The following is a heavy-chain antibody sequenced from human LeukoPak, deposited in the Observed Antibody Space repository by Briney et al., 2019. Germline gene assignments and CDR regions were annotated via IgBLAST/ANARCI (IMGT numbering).Heavy chain of an antibody. CDR2: ISSGSSTI. CDR3: ARDSSSHYFDY. Sequence: GGSLRLSCAASGFTFNTYSMNWVRQAPGKGLEWVSYISSGSSTIYYADSVKGRFTISRDDSRNTLYLQMNSLRADDTAVYYCARDSSSHYFDYWGQGTLVTVSS. J-gene: IGHJ4*02. D-gene: IGHD6-6*01. V-gene: IGHV3-48*01. CDR1: GFTFNTYS.